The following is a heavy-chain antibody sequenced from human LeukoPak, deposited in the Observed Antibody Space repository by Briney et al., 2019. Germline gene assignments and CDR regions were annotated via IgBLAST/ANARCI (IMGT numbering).Heavy chain of an antibody. V-gene: IGHV3-53*01. CDR3: AAVVSLGGYDY. CDR1: GFTVSSND. D-gene: IGHD6-13*01. J-gene: IGHJ4*02. CDR2: INSGGIT. Sequence: GGSLRLSCAASGFTVSSNDMSWVRQAPGKGLEWVSVINSGGITCYADSVKGRFTISRDNSKNTLYLQMNSLRVEDTAVYYCAAVVSLGGYDYWGQGTLVTVSS.